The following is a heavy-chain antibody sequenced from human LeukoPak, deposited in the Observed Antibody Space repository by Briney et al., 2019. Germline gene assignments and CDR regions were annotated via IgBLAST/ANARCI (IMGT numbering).Heavy chain of an antibody. V-gene: IGHV4-34*01. Sequence: SETLSLTCAVYGGSFSGYYWSWIRQPPGKGLEWIGEINHSGSTNYNPSLKSRVTISVDTSKNQFSLKLSSVTAADTAVYYCATYPKTGTNGWTALDIWGQGTVVTVFS. CDR1: GGSFSGYY. CDR3: ATYPKTGTNGWTALDI. CDR2: INHSGST. J-gene: IGHJ3*02. D-gene: IGHD2-8*01.